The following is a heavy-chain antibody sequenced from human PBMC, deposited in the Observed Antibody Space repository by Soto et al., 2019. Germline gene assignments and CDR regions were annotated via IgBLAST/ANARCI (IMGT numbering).Heavy chain of an antibody. CDR1: GFTFSSYG. D-gene: IGHD2-21*02. V-gene: IGHV3-33*01. CDR3: ARPPRGGDCYSSNRFDP. CDR2: IWYDGSNK. Sequence: GGSLRLSCAASGFTFSSYGMHWVRQAPGKGLEWVAVIWYDGSNKYYADSVKGRFTISRDNSKNTLYLQMNSLRAEDTAVYYCARPPRGGDCYSSNRFDPWGQGTLVTVSS. J-gene: IGHJ5*02.